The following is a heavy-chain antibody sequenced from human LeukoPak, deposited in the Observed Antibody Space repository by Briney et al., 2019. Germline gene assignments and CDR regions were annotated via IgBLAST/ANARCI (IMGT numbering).Heavy chain of an antibody. CDR3: ITPLPYSAQ. J-gene: IGHJ4*02. V-gene: IGHV3-15*07. Sequence: PGGSLRLSCAASGFTFSSYGMHWVRQAPGKGLEWVGRIKPKTDGETTEYAAPVKGRFSISRDDSKNMLYLQMNSLKTEDTAVYYCITPLPYSAQGGQGTLVTVSS. CDR1: GFTFSSYG. CDR2: IKPKTDGETT. D-gene: IGHD2-21*01.